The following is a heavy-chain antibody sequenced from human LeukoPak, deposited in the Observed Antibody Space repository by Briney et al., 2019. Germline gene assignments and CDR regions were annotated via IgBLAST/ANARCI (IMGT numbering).Heavy chain of an antibody. J-gene: IGHJ5*02. CDR1: GGSISSYY. Sequence: SETLSLTCTVSGGSISSYYWSWIRQPAGKGLGWIGYIYYSGSTNYNPSLKSRVTISVDTSKTQFSLRLSSLTAADTAVYYCARGGLPRENWFDPWGQGTLVTVSS. CDR2: IYYSGST. V-gene: IGHV4-59*08. CDR3: ARGGLPRENWFDP. D-gene: IGHD3/OR15-3a*01.